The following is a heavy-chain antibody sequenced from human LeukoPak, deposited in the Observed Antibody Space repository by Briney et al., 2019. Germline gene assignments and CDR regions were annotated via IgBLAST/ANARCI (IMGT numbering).Heavy chain of an antibody. CDR2: ISGGGDT. CDR3: ARGYYIILTGDYYFDF. V-gene: IGHV3-53*01. CDR1: GYTVSDTY. D-gene: IGHD3-9*01. Sequence: GGSLRLSCAASGYTVSDTYMTWVRLAPGKGLEWVSIISGGGDTFYADSVKGRFTISRDNSKNTVYLQMNSLRAEDTAMYYCARGYYIILTGDYYFDFWGQGTLVTVSS. J-gene: IGHJ4*02.